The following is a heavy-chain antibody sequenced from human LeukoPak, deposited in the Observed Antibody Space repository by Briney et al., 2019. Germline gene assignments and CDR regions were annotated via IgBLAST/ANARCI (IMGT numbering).Heavy chain of an antibody. Sequence: ASVKVSCKAFGYTFTSYYMHWVRQAPGQGLEWMGIINPSGGGTRYAEKFQGRVTMTRDTSTSTVYMELSSLSSEDTAVYHCARSNGWYYFDYWGQGTLVTVSS. V-gene: IGHV1-46*01. CDR1: GYTFTSYY. D-gene: IGHD6-19*01. CDR3: ARSNGWYYFDY. J-gene: IGHJ4*02. CDR2: INPSGGGT.